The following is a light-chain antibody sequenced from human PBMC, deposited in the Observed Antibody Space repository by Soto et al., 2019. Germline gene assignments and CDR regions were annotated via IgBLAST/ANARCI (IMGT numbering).Light chain of an antibody. V-gene: IGKV1-5*03. CDR3: QQSYSTPLT. CDR2: KAS. Sequence: DIQMTQSPSTLSASVGDRVSITCRASQTINNLMAWYQQKPGQAPKLLIYKASNLETGVPSRFSGSGSGTEFTLTISSLQPDDFATYYCQQSYSTPLTFGGGTKVDIK. J-gene: IGKJ4*01. CDR1: QTINNL.